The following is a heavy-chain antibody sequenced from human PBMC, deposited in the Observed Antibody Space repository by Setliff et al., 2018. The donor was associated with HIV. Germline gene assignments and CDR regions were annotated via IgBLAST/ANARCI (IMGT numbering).Heavy chain of an antibody. CDR1: GFTFSSYG. D-gene: IGHD6-25*01. CDR3: ARAPSWQRQVDF. J-gene: IGHJ4*02. CDR2: ISYDGSNK. Sequence: PGGSLRLSCAASGFTFSSYGMHWVRQAPGKGLEWVAVISYDGSNKYYAGSVKGRFTISRDNSKNTLYLQMDSLRPKDTAAYYCARAPSWQRQVDFWGQGTLVTVSS. V-gene: IGHV3-30*19.